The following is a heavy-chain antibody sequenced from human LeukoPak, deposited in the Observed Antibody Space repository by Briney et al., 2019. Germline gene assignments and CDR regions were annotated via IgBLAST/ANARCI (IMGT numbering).Heavy chain of an antibody. CDR3: ARGGNEWGLPERVFDY. D-gene: IGHD1-26*01. J-gene: IGHJ4*02. CDR1: GFTFSSYA. CDR2: ISYDGSNK. Sequence: GRSLRLSCAASGFTFSSYAMHWVRQAPGKGLEWVAVISYDGSNKYYADSVKGRFTISRDNSKNTLYLQMNSLRAEDTAVYYCARGGNEWGLPERVFDYWGQGTLVTVSS. V-gene: IGHV3-30-3*01.